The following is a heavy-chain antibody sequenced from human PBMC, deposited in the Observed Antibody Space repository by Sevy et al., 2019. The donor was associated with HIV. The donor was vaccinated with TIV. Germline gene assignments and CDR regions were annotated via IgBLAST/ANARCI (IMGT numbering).Heavy chain of an antibody. Sequence: GGSLRLSCSASGFTFRNYAMNWVRQAPGKGLKYVSAISSDGGGTYYADSVRGRFTISRDNSKNTLYLQMRSLRVEDTAVYYCVKDPDYDFWRGDYGMDVWGQGTTATVSS. CDR1: GFTFRNYA. D-gene: IGHD3-3*01. V-gene: IGHV3-64D*06. CDR2: ISSDGGGT. CDR3: VKDPDYDFWRGDYGMDV. J-gene: IGHJ6*02.